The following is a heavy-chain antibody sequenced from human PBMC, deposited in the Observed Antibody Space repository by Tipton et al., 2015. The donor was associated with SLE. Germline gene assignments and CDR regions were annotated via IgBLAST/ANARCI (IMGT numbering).Heavy chain of an antibody. V-gene: IGHV4-39*01. Sequence: TLSLTCTVSGDSISSSSYYWGRPRPPQGKGLGWIGSIYYSGSTNYRPTLKSRVTISVDTSKNQFSLKLSSVTAADTAVYYCARHEGMVRGAHFDYWGQGTLVTVSS. CDR2: IYYSGST. J-gene: IGHJ4*02. D-gene: IGHD3-10*01. CDR3: ARHEGMVRGAHFDY. CDR1: GDSISSSSYY.